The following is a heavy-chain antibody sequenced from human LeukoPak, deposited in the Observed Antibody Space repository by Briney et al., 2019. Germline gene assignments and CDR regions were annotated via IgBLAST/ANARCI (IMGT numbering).Heavy chain of an antibody. V-gene: IGHV4-4*07. Sequence: SETLSLTCTVSGGSISSYYWSWIRQPAGKGLEWIVRIYTSGSTNYNPSLKSRVTMSVDTSKNQFSLKLSSVTAAHTAVYYCARDQRLTMVRGVIIQWFDPWGQGTLVTVSS. CDR1: GGSISSYY. CDR3: ARDQRLTMVRGVIIQWFDP. CDR2: IYTSGST. J-gene: IGHJ5*02. D-gene: IGHD3-10*01.